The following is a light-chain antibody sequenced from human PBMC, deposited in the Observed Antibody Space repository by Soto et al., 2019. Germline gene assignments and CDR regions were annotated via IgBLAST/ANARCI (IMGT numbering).Light chain of an antibody. J-gene: IGLJ1*01. V-gene: IGLV2-14*01. CDR1: SSDVGAYYS. CDR3: SSYTSGRSHYV. CDR2: GVT. Sequence: QSALTQPASVSGSPGQSITISCTGTSSDVGAYYSVSWYQHHPGKAPKHIIYGVTNRPSGVSNRFSGSKSGNTASLTISGLQAEDDADYHCSSYTSGRSHYVFGTGTKLTVL.